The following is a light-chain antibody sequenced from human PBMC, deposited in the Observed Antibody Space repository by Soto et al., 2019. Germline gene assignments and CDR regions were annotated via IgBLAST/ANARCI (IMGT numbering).Light chain of an antibody. J-gene: IGKJ1*01. Sequence: EIVMTQSPATLSVSPGERATPPCRASQSVSSNLAWYQQKPGQSPRLLMSGASRRATGVPDRFSGSGSGTDFTLTISRLEPEDFAVYYCQHYGHALWAFGQGTKVDIK. CDR3: QHYGHALWA. CDR1: QSVSSN. CDR2: GAS. V-gene: IGKV3-20*01.